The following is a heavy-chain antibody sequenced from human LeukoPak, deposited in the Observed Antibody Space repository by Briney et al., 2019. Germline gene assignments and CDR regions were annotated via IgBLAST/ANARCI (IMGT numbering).Heavy chain of an antibody. Sequence: SETLSLTCAVSGYSISSGYYWGWIRPPPGKGLEWIGSIYHSGSTYYNPSLKSRVTISVDTSKNQFSLKLSSVTAADTAVYYCARIGYYDSSGYSHDAFDIWGQGTMVTVSS. CDR1: GYSISSGYY. J-gene: IGHJ3*02. D-gene: IGHD3-22*01. CDR3: ARIGYYDSSGYSHDAFDI. V-gene: IGHV4-38-2*01. CDR2: IYHSGST.